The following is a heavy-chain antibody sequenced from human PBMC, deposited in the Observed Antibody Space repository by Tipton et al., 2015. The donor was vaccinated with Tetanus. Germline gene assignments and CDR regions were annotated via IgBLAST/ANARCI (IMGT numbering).Heavy chain of an antibody. Sequence: AASGFIFSSYGIHWVRQAPGKGLEWVAVSWYDGTDQYYADSVKGRFTLSRDNSKNTLYLQMNSLRAEDTALYCCAREADCSGGSCFSGDFDNWGQGTQVTVSS. V-gene: IGHV3-33*01. CDR2: SWYDGTDQ. CDR3: AREADCSGGSCFSGDFDN. J-gene: IGHJ4*02. CDR1: GFIFSSYG. D-gene: IGHD2-15*01.